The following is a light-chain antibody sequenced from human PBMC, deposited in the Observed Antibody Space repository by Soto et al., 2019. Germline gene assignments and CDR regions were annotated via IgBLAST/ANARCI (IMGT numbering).Light chain of an antibody. V-gene: IGKV3-15*01. J-gene: IGKJ2*01. CDR2: DAS. Sequence: EIVMTQSPATLSVSPEERAALSCRASQSVSSNFAWYRQKPGQAPRLLIYDASTRATGVPARFSGSGSGTDFTLTISSLQSEDFAVYYCQQYNNWPYTFGQGTKLEIK. CDR1: QSVSSN. CDR3: QQYNNWPYT.